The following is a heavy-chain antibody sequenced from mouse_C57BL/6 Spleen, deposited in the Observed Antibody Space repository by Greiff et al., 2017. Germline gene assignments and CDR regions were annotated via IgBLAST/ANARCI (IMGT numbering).Heavy chain of an antibody. CDR2: IYPGSGST. V-gene: IGHV1-55*01. J-gene: IGHJ1*03. D-gene: IGHD2-2*01. CDR1: GYTFTSYW. Sequence: QVQLQQPGAELVKPGASVKMSSKASGYTFTSYWITWVKQRPGQGLEWIGDIYPGSGSTNYNEKFKSKATLTVDTSSSTAYMQLSSLTSEDSAVYYCVTMVTTNRYFDVWGTGTTVTVSS. CDR3: VTMVTTNRYFDV.